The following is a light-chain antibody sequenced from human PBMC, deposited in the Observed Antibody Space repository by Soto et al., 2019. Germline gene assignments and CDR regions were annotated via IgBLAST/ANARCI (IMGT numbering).Light chain of an antibody. CDR2: GAS. J-gene: IGKJ4*01. V-gene: IGKV3-15*01. CDR1: QSVSSK. Sequence: ELVMTQSPATLSVSPGERATISCRASQSVSSKLAWYQQKPGQAPRLLIYGASTMATGIPARFRGSGSGTEFTLTISSLQSEDFAVYYCQQYNNWPPLTFGGGTKVDIK. CDR3: QQYNNWPPLT.